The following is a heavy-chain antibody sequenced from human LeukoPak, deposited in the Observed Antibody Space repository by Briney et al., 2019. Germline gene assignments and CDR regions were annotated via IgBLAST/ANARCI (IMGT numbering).Heavy chain of an antibody. J-gene: IGHJ4*02. Sequence: SVKVSCKASGDTFSSYAISWVRQAPGQGLEWMGGIIPIFGTANYAQKFQGRVTITTDESTSTAYMELSSLRSEDTAVYYCASSLSFYYFDYWGQGTLVTVSS. CDR2: IIPIFGTA. CDR3: ASSLSFYYFDY. CDR1: GDTFSSYA. V-gene: IGHV1-69*05.